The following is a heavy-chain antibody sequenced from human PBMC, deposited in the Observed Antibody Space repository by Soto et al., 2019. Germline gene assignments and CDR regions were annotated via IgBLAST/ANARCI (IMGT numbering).Heavy chain of an antibody. CDR3: ARRRYCGYDCYHKHYYGMDV. CDR2: VIPVLTTT. CDR1: GDTFSSYI. D-gene: IGHD2-21*02. V-gene: IGHV1-69*08. J-gene: IGHJ6*02. Sequence: QVQLVQSGAEVKKPGSSVRVSCRSSGDTFSSYIVNWLRLAPGRGLEWMGRVIPVLTTTDYAQNFRGRVTISADRFTNTVYLDLSSLSSDDTAVYYCARRRYCGYDCYHKHYYGMDVWGQGSLVTVAS.